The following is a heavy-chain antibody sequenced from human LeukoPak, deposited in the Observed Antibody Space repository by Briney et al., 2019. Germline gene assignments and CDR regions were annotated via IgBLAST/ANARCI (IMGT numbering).Heavy chain of an antibody. D-gene: IGHD3-16*02. CDR2: ISSSSSTI. CDR3: ASTFGGVIVHFDY. Sequence: GGSLRLSCAASGFTFSSYAMSWVRQAPGKGLEWVSYISSSSSTIYYADSVKGRFTISRDNSKNTLYLQMNSLRAEDTAVYYCASTFGGVIVHFDYWGQGTLVTVSS. J-gene: IGHJ4*02. CDR1: GFTFSSYA. V-gene: IGHV3-48*01.